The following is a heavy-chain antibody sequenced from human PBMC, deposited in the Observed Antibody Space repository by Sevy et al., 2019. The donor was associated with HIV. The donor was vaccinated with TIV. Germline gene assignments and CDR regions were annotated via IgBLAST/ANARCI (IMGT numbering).Heavy chain of an antibody. Sequence: ASVKVSCKASGYTFTGYYLHWVRQAPGQGLEWMGWINPNSGGTNHAPKFQGRVTMTRETSISTASMELSRLGSDDTAVYYCTRSAAEAKNFFCGGDCYSAYWGQGTLVTVSS. CDR3: TRSAAEAKNFFCGGDCYSAY. CDR1: GYTFTGYY. V-gene: IGHV1-2*02. D-gene: IGHD2-21*02. J-gene: IGHJ4*02. CDR2: INPNSGGT.